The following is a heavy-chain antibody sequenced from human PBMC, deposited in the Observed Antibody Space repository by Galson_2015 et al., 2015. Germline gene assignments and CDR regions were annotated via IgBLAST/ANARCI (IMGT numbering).Heavy chain of an antibody. CDR3: ARGVSFRSLEQLVGYGMDV. V-gene: IGHV4-39*07. D-gene: IGHD6-6*01. CDR2: IYYSGST. J-gene: IGHJ6*02. Sequence: SETLSLTCTVSGGSISSSSYYWGWIRQPPGKGLEWIGSIYYSGSTYYNPSLKSRVTISVDTSKNQFSLKLSSVTAADTAVYYCARGVSFRSLEQLVGYGMDVWGQGTTVTVSS. CDR1: GGSISSSSYY.